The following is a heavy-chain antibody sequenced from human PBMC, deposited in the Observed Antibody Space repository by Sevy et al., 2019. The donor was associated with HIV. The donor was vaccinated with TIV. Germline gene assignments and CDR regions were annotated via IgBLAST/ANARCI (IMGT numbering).Heavy chain of an antibody. V-gene: IGHV3-7*01. CDR2: IKQDGSEK. CDR3: AREGPTGYFDN. Sequence: GGSLRLSCAASGFTFSSYWMSWVRQAPGKGLEWVAKIKQDGSEKDYVDSVKGRFTISRDNAEISLYLQMNSLRVEDTAVYYCAREGPTGYFDNWGQGTLVTVSS. CDR1: GFTFSSYW. J-gene: IGHJ4*02.